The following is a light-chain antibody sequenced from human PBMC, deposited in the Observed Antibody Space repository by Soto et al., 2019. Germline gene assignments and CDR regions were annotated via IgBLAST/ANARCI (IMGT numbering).Light chain of an antibody. V-gene: IGKV4-1*01. CDR3: QQHYSTPQT. Sequence: DIVMTQSPDSLAVSLGERATINCKSSQSVLYSSNNKNYLAWYQQKPGQPPKLLIYWASTRESGVPDRFSGSGSGTDFTLTISSLQAEDVAVYYCQQHYSTPQTFGQGTTVEIK. J-gene: IGKJ1*01. CDR1: QSVLYSSNNKNY. CDR2: WAS.